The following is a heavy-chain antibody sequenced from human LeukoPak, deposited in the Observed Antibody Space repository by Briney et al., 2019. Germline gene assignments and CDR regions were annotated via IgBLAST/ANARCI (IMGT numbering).Heavy chain of an antibody. CDR2: ISNDGGST. V-gene: IGHV3-64*02. CDR3: AKLAVPAASYYYYYMDV. CDR1: GFTFSGFA. J-gene: IGHJ6*03. Sequence: PGGSLRLSCAASGFTFSGFAMHWVRQAPGKGLESVSAISNDGGSTYYADSVKGRFTISRDNAKNSLYLQMNSLRAEDTALYHCAKLAVPAASYYYYYMDVWGKGTTVTVSS. D-gene: IGHD2-2*01.